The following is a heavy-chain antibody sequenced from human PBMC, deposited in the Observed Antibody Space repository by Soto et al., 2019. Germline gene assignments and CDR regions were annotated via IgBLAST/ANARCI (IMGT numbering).Heavy chain of an antibody. V-gene: IGHV4-59*01. CDR3: ARSRRDGYNSRLIWLPDY. CDR2: IYYSGST. Sequence: SETLSPTCTVSGGSISSYYWSWIRQPPGKGLEWIGYIYYSGSTNYNPSLKSRVTISVDTSKNQFSLKLSSVTAADTAVYYCARSRRDGYNSRLIWLPDYWGQGTLVTVSS. CDR1: GGSISSYY. D-gene: IGHD5-12*01. J-gene: IGHJ4*02.